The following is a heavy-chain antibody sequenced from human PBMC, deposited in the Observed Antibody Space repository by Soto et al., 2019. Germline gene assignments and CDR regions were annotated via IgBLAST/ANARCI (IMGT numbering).Heavy chain of an antibody. D-gene: IGHD6-19*01. J-gene: IGHJ4*01. CDR2: IYYSASI. CDR1: GAPITINY. CDR3: ATHASAPHDH. V-gene: IGHV4-59*01. Sequence: PSETRSLTCTVSGAPITINYWSWARQDTGKASELSGLIYYSASIAYNPALKMPLTLSADTSKDQFSLALIPLTHADPGLYSCATHASAPHDHWGPGILLTVSS.